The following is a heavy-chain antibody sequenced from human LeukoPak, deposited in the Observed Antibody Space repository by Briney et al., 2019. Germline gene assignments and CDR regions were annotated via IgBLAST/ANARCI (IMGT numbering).Heavy chain of an antibody. Sequence: SETLSLTCTVSGGSISSSSYYWGWIRQPPGKGLEWIGSIYYSGSTYYNPSLKSRVTISVDTSKNQFSLKLSSVTAADTAVYYCATSSGYYSYFDYWGQGTLVTVSS. J-gene: IGHJ4*02. CDR1: GGSISSSSYY. D-gene: IGHD3-22*01. V-gene: IGHV4-39*01. CDR2: IYYSGST. CDR3: ATSSGYYSYFDY.